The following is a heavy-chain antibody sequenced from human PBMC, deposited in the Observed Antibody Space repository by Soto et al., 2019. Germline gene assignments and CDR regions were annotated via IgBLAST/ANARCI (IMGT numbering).Heavy chain of an antibody. CDR1: GFTFSSYG. CDR2: ISYDGSNK. V-gene: IGHV3-30*18. Sequence: QVQLVESGGGVVQPGRSLRLSCAASGFTFSSYGMHWVRQAPGKGLEWVAVISYDGSNKYYADSVKGRFTISRDNSKNTLYLQMKSLRAEDTAVYYCAKDLGYQLLFDYYYGMDVWGQGTTVTVSS. D-gene: IGHD2-2*01. CDR3: AKDLGYQLLFDYYYGMDV. J-gene: IGHJ6*02.